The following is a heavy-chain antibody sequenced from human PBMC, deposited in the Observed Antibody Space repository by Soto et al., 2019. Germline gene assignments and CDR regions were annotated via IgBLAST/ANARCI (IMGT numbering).Heavy chain of an antibody. Sequence: EVQLLESGGGLVQPGGSLRLSCAASGFTFSSYAMSWVRQAPGKGLEWVSVISGSGDSKYYADSVKGRFTISRDNSKNTLDLQMNSLRVEDTAVYYCATRAYGSDFDYWGQGTLVTVSS. D-gene: IGHD3-10*01. CDR1: GFTFSSYA. CDR2: ISGSGDSK. J-gene: IGHJ4*02. CDR3: ATRAYGSDFDY. V-gene: IGHV3-23*01.